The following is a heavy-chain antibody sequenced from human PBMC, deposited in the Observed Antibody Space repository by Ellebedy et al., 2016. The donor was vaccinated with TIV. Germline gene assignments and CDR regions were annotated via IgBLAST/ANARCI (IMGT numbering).Heavy chain of an antibody. J-gene: IGHJ4*02. CDR2: IYYSGST. CDR1: GGSISSYH. CDR3: ARGYSGYDLRFDY. Sequence: MPSETLSLTCTVSGGSISSYHWSWIRQPPGRGLEWIGYIYYSGSTNYNPSLKSRVTISVDTSKNQFSLKLSSVTAADTAVYYCARGYSGYDLRFDYWGQGTLVTVSS. V-gene: IGHV4-59*01. D-gene: IGHD5-12*01.